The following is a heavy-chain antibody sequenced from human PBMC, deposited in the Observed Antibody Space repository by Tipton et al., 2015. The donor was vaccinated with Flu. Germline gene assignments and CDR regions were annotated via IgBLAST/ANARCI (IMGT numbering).Heavy chain of an antibody. CDR1: GDSMSSYY. V-gene: IGHV4-4*07. J-gene: IGHJ4*02. CDR3: ARASGSGTYVIFDF. Sequence: GLVKPSETLSLSCTVSGDSMSSYYWSWIRQPAGKGLEWIGRIYTSGSTNYNPSLKSRASMLIDTSKNQFSLKLTSVTAADTAVYYCARASGSGTYVIFDFWGQGTLVTVSS. CDR2: IYTSGST. D-gene: IGHD3-10*01.